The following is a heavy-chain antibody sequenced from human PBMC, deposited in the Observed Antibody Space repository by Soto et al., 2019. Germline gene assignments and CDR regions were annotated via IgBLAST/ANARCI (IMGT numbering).Heavy chain of an antibody. J-gene: IGHJ4*02. CDR1: GYTFSSYH. CDR2: ISAYNGNT. CDR3: ARDLPPVYY. V-gene: IGHV1-18*01. Sequence: QIQLVQSGAEVKKPGASVKVSCKASGYTFSSYHITWVRQAPGQGLEWMGWISAYNGNTNYAQNLQGRVTMTTDPSTSTAYMELRRLRSDDTGVYYCARDLPPVYYWGQGTLVTVSS.